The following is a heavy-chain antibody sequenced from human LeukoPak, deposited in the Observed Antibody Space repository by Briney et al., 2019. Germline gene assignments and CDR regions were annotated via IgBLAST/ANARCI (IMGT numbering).Heavy chain of an antibody. CDR1: GDSISSSRYY. CDR3: ARGWETELPQGNGWFDP. Sequence: SETLSLTCTVSGDSISSSRYYWGWIRQPPGKGLEWIGEINHSGSTNYNPSLKSRVTISVDTSKNQFSLKLSSVTAADTAVYYCARGWETELPQGNGWFDPWGQGTLVTVSS. D-gene: IGHD1-26*01. V-gene: IGHV4-39*07. CDR2: INHSGST. J-gene: IGHJ5*02.